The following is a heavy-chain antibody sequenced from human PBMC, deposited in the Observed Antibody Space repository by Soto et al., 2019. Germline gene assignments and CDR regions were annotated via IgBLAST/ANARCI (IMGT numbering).Heavy chain of an antibody. CDR1: VGSFSGYY. CDR2: VNLGGNT. V-gene: IGHV4-34*01. CDR3: ARTMTTVTTLGMDV. Sequence: SETLSLTCSVSVGSFSGYYWSWIRQSPVKGLEWIGLVNLGGNTNYSPPLKSRATISIDVSKNQFSLSLTSLTAADSAVYFCARTMTTVTTLGMDVWGQGTTVTVSS. D-gene: IGHD4-4*01. J-gene: IGHJ6*02.